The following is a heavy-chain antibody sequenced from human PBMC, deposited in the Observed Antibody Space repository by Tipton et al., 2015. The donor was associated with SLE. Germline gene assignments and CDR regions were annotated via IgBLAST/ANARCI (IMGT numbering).Heavy chain of an antibody. CDR2: IYYSGST. V-gene: IGHV4-59*11. J-gene: IGHJ3*02. Sequence: TLSLTCTVSGGSIRSHHWSWIRQPPGKGLEWIGYIYYSGSTNYNPYLESRVTISVDTSKNQFSLKLSSVTAADTAVYYCARAEGSWDAFDIWGQGTMVTVSS. CDR3: ARAEGSWDAFDI. CDR1: GGSIRSHH. D-gene: IGHD2-15*01.